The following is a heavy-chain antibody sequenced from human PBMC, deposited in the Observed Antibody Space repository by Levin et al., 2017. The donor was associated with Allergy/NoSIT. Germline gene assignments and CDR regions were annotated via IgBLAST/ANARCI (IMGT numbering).Heavy chain of an antibody. V-gene: IGHV3-23*01. D-gene: IGHD3-10*01. Sequence: GGSLRLSCAASGFTFSGYAMNWVRQAPGKGLEWVSSLNSGGDKTYYADSVRGRFTISRDNSRNTLYLEMNYLRTWDTAICYCARGFAGDDGSVEYWGQGTLVTVSS. J-gene: IGHJ4*02. CDR2: LNSGGDKT. CDR3: ARGFAGDDGSVEY. CDR1: GFTFSGYA.